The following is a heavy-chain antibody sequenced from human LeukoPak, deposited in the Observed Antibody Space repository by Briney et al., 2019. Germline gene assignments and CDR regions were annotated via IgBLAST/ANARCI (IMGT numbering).Heavy chain of an antibody. CDR3: AKPVQGDIGAFDY. CDR2: IIVIGGST. Sequence: GGSLRPSCAASGFTFTSYSMSWVRQAPGKGREWVSSIIVIGGSTYYAHSVKGRFPISRDNSKNTLYLQMHSLRGEDTAVYYCAKPVQGDIGAFDYWGRGPLVTVSS. CDR1: GFTFTSYS. D-gene: IGHD2-21*02. V-gene: IGHV3-23*01. J-gene: IGHJ4*02.